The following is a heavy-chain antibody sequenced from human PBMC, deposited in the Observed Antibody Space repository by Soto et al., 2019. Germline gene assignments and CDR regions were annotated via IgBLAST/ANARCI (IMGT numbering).Heavy chain of an antibody. CDR2: ISGSGGST. V-gene: IGHV3-23*01. J-gene: IGHJ4*02. D-gene: IGHD3-16*02. CDR3: AKDNVVIDY. Sequence: GGSLRLSCAASGFTFSSYAMRWVRQAPGKGLEWVSAISGSGGSTYYADSVKGRFTISRDNSKNTLYVQMKSLRAEDTAIYYCAKDNVVIDYWGQGTLVTVSS. CDR1: GFTFSSYA.